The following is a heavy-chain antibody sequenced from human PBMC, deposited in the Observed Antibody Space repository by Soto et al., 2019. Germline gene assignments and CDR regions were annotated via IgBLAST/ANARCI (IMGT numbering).Heavy chain of an antibody. CDR1: GFTFSSYA. V-gene: IGHV3-23*01. CDR2: ISGSGGST. CDR3: ARRGPGTYFDY. Sequence: GGSLRLSCAASGFTFSSYAMNWVRQAPGKGLEWVSVISGSGGSTYYADSVKGRFTIPRDNSKNTLYLQMNSLRAEDTAVYYCARRGPGTYFDYWGQGTLVTVSS. D-gene: IGHD6-13*01. J-gene: IGHJ4*02.